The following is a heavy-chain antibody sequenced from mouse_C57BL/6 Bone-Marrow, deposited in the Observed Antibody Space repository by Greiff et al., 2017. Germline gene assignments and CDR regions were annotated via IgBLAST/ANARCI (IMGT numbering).Heavy chain of an antibody. Sequence: QVQLQQSGAELMKPGASVKLSCKATGYTFTGYWIEWVKQRPGHGLEWIGEILPGSGCTNYNEKFKGKATFTADTSSNTAYMQLSSLTTKDSAIYYSARVGATMVTYYFDYWGQGTTLTVSA. V-gene: IGHV1-9*01. CDR1: GYTFTGYW. D-gene: IGHD2-2*01. J-gene: IGHJ2*01. CDR2: ILPGSGCT. CDR3: ARVGATMVTYYFDY.